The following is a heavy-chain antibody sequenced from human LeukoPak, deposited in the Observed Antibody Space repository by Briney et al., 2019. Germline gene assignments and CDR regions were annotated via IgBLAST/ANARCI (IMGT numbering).Heavy chain of an antibody. Sequence: GGSLRLSCAASGFTFSSYAMSWVRQAPGKGLEWVSAISGSGGSTYYADSVKGRFTISRDNSKNTLYLQVNSLRAEDTAVYYCAKVLPPGIAAAGTAFDIWGQGTMVTVSS. CDR1: GFTFSSYA. V-gene: IGHV3-23*01. CDR3: AKVLPPGIAAAGTAFDI. CDR2: ISGSGGST. D-gene: IGHD6-13*01. J-gene: IGHJ3*02.